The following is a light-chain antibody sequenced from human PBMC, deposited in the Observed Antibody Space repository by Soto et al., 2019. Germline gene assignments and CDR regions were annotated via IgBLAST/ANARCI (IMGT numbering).Light chain of an antibody. CDR1: QSVSSSY. J-gene: IGKJ2*01. Sequence: EIVLTQSPGTLSLSPGERATLSCRASQSVSSSYLAWYQHKPGQAPRLLIYGASNRATGIPDRFSGSGSGTDFTLTISRLEPEDFAVYYCQQYGSSPPYTFGQGTKLEIK. CDR3: QQYGSSPPYT. CDR2: GAS. V-gene: IGKV3-20*01.